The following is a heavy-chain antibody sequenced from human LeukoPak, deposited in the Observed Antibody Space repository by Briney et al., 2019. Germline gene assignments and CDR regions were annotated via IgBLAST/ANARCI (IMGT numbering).Heavy chain of an antibody. V-gene: IGHV1-69*01. Sequence: SVKVSCKASGGTFSSYAISWVRQAPGHGLEWMGGIIPIFGTANYAQKFQGRVTITADESTSTAYMELSSLRSEDTAVYYCARGRKSLGYCSSTSCYSYNWFDPWGQGTLVTVSS. J-gene: IGHJ5*02. D-gene: IGHD2-2*01. CDR2: IIPIFGTA. CDR3: ARGRKSLGYCSSTSCYSYNWFDP. CDR1: GGTFSSYA.